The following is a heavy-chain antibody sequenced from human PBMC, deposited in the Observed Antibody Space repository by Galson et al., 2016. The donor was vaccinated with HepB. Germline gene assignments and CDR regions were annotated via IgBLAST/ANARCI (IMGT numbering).Heavy chain of an antibody. V-gene: IGHV3-48*04. CDR3: ARSVEGSFDY. CDR2: ISVPYTI. Sequence: SLRLSCAASGFTFRSYSMNWVRQAPGKGLGWVSYISVPYTIYYAASVRGRFTISRDNAKHSVYLQMNSLRAEDTAVYFCARSVEGSFDYWGQGALVTVSS. CDR1: GFTFRSYS. J-gene: IGHJ4*02.